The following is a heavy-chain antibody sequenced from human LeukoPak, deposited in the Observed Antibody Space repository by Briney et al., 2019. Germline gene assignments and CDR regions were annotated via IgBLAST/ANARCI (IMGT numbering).Heavy chain of an antibody. CDR1: GFTFSNYG. D-gene: IGHD2-2*02. CDR3: AKTEAPAAILAGSDY. Sequence: PGGSLRLSCAASGFTFSNYGMSWVSQEGGKGMEWVSTISGSGNATYNAGSVKGRFTTSRDNSNNTLYLQMDSLRAEDTAVYYCAKTEAPAAILAGSDYWGQGTLVTVSS. V-gene: IGHV3-23*01. J-gene: IGHJ4*02. CDR2: ISGSGNAT.